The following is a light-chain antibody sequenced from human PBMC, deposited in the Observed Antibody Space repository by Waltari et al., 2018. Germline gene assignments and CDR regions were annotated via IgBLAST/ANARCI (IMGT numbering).Light chain of an antibody. V-gene: IGLV2-14*03. CDR3: SSYTRSTPQYV. Sequence: QSALTQPASVSGSPGQSITISCTGTKSDVGGYNFVSWYQQHPGKAPKLLIFDVSNRPKGVSVLFSSSKAVNTASLTSSGLQAEDEADYYCSSYTRSTPQYVFGPGTKVTVL. CDR1: KSDVGGYNF. J-gene: IGLJ1*01. CDR2: DVS.